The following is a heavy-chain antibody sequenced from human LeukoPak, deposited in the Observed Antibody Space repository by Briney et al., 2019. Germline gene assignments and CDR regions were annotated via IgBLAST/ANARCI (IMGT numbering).Heavy chain of an antibody. D-gene: IGHD3-10*01. J-gene: IGHJ4*02. Sequence: SETLSLTCAVSGDSITSHNWWSWVRQSPGKGLEWIGEIYHSGTTNYSPSLKSRVTISVDKSKNQLSLRLTSVTAADTAVYFCASCLFDYYYFDQWGQGTLVTV. CDR3: ASCLFDYYYFDQ. CDR2: IYHSGTT. CDR1: GDSITSHNW. V-gene: IGHV4-4*02.